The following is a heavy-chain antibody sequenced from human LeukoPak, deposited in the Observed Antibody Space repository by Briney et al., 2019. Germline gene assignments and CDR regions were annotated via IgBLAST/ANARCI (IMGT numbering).Heavy chain of an antibody. J-gene: IGHJ5*02. D-gene: IGHD3-3*01. Sequence: ASVKVSCKASGYTFTGYYMHWVRQAPGRGLEWMGWINPNSGGTNYAQKFQGRVTMTRDTSISTAYMELSRLRSDDTAVYYCARDDYDFWSGYFENWFDPWGQGTLVTVSS. CDR1: GYTFTGYY. CDR2: INPNSGGT. CDR3: ARDDYDFWSGYFENWFDP. V-gene: IGHV1-2*02.